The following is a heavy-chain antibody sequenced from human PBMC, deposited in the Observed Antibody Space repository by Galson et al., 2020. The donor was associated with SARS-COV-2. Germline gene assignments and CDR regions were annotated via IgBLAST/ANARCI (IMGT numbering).Heavy chain of an antibody. CDR1: GFTFSSYS. CDR2: ISSSSSYI. D-gene: IGHD2-21*02. J-gene: IGHJ6*02. V-gene: IGHV3-21*01. CDR3: ARDVFSFLGGYSFGRAYYYGMDV. Sequence: GGSLRLSCAASGFTFSSYSMNWVRQAPGKGLEWVSSISSSSSYIYYADSVKGRFTISRDNAKNSLYLQMNSLRAEDTAVYYCARDVFSFLGGYSFGRAYYYGMDVWGQGTTVTVSS.